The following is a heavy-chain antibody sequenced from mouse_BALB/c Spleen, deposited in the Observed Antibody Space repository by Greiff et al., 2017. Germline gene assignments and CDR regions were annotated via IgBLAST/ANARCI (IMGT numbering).Heavy chain of an antibody. V-gene: IGHV1-26*01. D-gene: IGHD2-14*01. J-gene: IGHJ3*01. CDR3: ARPHYRYEAWFAY. CDR2: INPYNGAT. CDR1: GYSFTGYY. Sequence: EVQLQQSGPELVKPGASVKISCKASGYSFTGYYMHWVKQSHVKSLEWIGRINPYNGATSYNQNFKDKASLTVDKSSSTAYMELHSLTSEDSAVYYCARPHYRYEAWFAYRGQGSLVTVSA.